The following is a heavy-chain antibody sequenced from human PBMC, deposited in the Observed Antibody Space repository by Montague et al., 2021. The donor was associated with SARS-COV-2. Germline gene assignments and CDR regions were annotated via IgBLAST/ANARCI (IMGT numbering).Heavy chain of an antibody. CDR2: ISYDGNNK. J-gene: IGHJ4*02. CDR1: GFTFLSYA. D-gene: IGHD1-26*01. CDR3: ARTYSETYFDYFDY. V-gene: IGHV3-30*01. Sequence: SLRLSCAASGFTFLSYAIHWVRQAPDKGLEWVAVISYDGNNKYYADSVKGRFTISRDNSKNTLFLQMNSLKPEDTAVYYCARTYSETYFDYFDYWGQGTLVTVSS.